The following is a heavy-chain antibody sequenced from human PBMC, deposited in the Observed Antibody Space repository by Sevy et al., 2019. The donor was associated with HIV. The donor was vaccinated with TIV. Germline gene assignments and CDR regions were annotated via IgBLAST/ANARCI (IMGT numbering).Heavy chain of an antibody. Sequence: GGSLRLSCVGSEFTFNDDFMTWVRQAPGKGLEWVPSISSRSTYIYYADSVKGRFTISRDNAKNSMFLQMNSLRPEDTAVYYCARDRGDYASGRRHPYYYYHGMDVWGQGTTVTVSS. CDR2: ISSRSTYI. CDR3: ARDRGDYASGRRHPYYYYHGMDV. V-gene: IGHV3-21*01. J-gene: IGHJ6*02. CDR1: EFTFNDDF. D-gene: IGHD3-10*01.